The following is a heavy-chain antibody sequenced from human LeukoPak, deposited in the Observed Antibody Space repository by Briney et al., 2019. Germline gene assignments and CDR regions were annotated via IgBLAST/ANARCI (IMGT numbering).Heavy chain of an antibody. D-gene: IGHD5-18*01. CDR1: GFTFSSYS. Sequence: GGSLRLSCAASGFTFSSYSMNWVRQAPGKGLEWVSYISSSSSTIYYADSVKGRFTISRDNAKNSLYLQMNSLRAEDTAVYYCARDDRSYGYDFDYWGQGTLVTVSS. J-gene: IGHJ4*02. CDR2: ISSSSSTI. V-gene: IGHV3-48*01. CDR3: ARDDRSYGYDFDY.